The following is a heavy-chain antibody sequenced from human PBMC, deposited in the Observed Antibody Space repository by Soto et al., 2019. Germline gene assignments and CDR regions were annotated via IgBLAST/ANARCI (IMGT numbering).Heavy chain of an antibody. CDR2: IYYSGST. J-gene: IGHJ6*02. V-gene: IGHV4-61*01. CDR3: ARAPGDIAARVDPYYYYGMDV. D-gene: IGHD6-6*01. CDR1: GGSVSSGSYY. Sequence: LSLTCTVSGGSVSSGSYYWSWIRQPPGKGLEWIGYIYYSGSTNYNPSLKSRVTISVDTSKNQFSLKLSSVTAADTAVYYCARAPGDIAARVDPYYYYGMDVWGQGTTVTVSS.